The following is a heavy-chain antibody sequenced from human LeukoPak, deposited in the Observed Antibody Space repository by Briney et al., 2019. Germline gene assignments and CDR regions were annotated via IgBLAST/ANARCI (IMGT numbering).Heavy chain of an antibody. CDR2: IKSVGREK. D-gene: IGHD5-24*01. V-gene: IGHV3-7*03. CDR3: AKESPHGDERWLQFSQYDPFDI. Sequence: GGSLTLSWAASGFTFSRFWMRWVRQPPGKGREWVANIKSVGREKYYVDSVEGRLTISRDNSKNTPYLQATRLTAEDPAVYYCAKESPHGDERWLQFSQYDPFDIWGQGTMVTVSS. CDR1: GFTFSRFW. J-gene: IGHJ3*02.